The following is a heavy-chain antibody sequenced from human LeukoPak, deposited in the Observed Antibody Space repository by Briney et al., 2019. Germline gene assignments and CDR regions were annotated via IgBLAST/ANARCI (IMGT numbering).Heavy chain of an antibody. J-gene: IGHJ6*02. V-gene: IGHV3-7*01. Sequence: GGSLRLSCAASGFTFSSYAMSWVRQAPGKGLEWVANIKQDGSEKYYVDSVKGRFTISRDNAKNSLYLQMNSLRAEDTAVYYCARGLGWYGMGMDVWGQGTTVTVSS. CDR2: IKQDGSEK. CDR3: ARGLGWYGMGMDV. CDR1: GFTFSSYA. D-gene: IGHD1-14*01.